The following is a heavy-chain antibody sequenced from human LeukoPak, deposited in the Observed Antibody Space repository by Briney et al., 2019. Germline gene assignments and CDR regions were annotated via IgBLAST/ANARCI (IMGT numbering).Heavy chain of an antibody. D-gene: IGHD3-10*01. J-gene: IGHJ4*02. CDR3: ARDKRYSGEFDY. V-gene: IGHV3-48*04. Sequence: GGSLRLSCAASGFTFSSYSMNWVRQAPGKGLEWVSYISSSSTIYYADSVKGRFTISRDNAKNSLYLQMNSLRAEDTAVYYCARDKRYSGEFDYWAREPWSPSPQ. CDR2: ISSSSTI. CDR1: GFTFSSYS.